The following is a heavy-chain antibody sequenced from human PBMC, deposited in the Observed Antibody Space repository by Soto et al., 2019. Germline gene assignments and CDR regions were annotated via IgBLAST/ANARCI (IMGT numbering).Heavy chain of an antibody. CDR1: GFTFSTYW. D-gene: IGHD3-10*01. V-gene: IGHV3-74*01. J-gene: IGHJ4*02. Sequence: EVQLVESGGGIVQPGGSLRLSCVASGFTFSTYWMHWVRQASGKGLVWVSRIRGDGNDANYADSVRGRFSISRDNAKSTLYLQMNSLRAEDTAVYYCAGDLVSGSGSLGHWGQGTLVTVSS. CDR2: IRGDGNDA. CDR3: AGDLVSGSGSLGH.